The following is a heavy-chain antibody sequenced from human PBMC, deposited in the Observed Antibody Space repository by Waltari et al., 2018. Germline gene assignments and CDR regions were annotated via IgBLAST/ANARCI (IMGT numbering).Heavy chain of an antibody. CDR2: SNPNSGNT. Sequence: QVQLLQSGAEVKKPAASVKVSCKASGYTFTSYDINWVRQATGQGLEWMGWSNPNSGNTGYAQKFQGRVTITMNTSISTAYLELSSLRSEDTAVYDCARSRLDYYYGMDVWGQGTTVTVSS. J-gene: IGHJ6*02. CDR1: GYTFTSYD. CDR3: ARSRLDYYYGMDV. D-gene: IGHD3-9*01. V-gene: IGHV1-8*03.